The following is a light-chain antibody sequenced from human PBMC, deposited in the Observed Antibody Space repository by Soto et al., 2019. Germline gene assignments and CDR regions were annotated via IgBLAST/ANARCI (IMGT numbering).Light chain of an antibody. CDR2: GAS. J-gene: IGKJ2*01. Sequence: EIVLTQSPGRLSLSPRERATLSCRASQSVSSKHLAWYQQKPGQAPRLMIYGASRRAAGIPNRVSGSWSGTEFTLDISGLDPEDVAVYFCQQYGGSTYTFGQGTKVEIK. CDR1: QSVSSKH. V-gene: IGKV3-20*01. CDR3: QQYGGSTYT.